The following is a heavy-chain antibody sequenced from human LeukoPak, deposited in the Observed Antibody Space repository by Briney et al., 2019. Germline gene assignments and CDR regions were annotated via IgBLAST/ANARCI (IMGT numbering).Heavy chain of an antibody. CDR2: LSYTGKT. V-gene: IGHV4-59*01. D-gene: IGHD2/OR15-2a*01. CDR1: GGSFSSSF. J-gene: IGHJ4*02. CDR3: SQRYFEPLAH. Sequence: SETLSLTCAVSGGSFSSSFWNWIRQLPGKRLEWIGCLSYTGKTDYNPSLTSRATISLDTSKNQVSLKLRSVTAADTAVYYCSQRYFEPLAHWGQGILVTVSS.